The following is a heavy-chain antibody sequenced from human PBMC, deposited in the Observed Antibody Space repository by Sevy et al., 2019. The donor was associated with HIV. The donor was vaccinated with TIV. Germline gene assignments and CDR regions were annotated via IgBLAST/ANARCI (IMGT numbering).Heavy chain of an antibody. J-gene: IGHJ3*02. V-gene: IGHV1-69*13. CDR1: GGTFSSYA. CDR2: IIPIFGTA. D-gene: IGHD3-22*01. Sequence: ASVKVSCKASGGTFSSYAISWVRQAPGQGLEWMGGIIPIFGTANYAQKFQGRVTITADESTSTAYRELSNLRSEDTAVYYCARGNGFYYDSSGYYIPDAFDIWGQGTMVTVSS. CDR3: ARGNGFYYDSSGYYIPDAFDI.